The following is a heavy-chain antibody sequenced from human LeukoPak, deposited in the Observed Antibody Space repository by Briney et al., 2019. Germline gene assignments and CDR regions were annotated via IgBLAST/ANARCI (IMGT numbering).Heavy chain of an antibody. CDR3: ARGSWRYYYGSGSYYFDY. Sequence: QPGGSLRLSCAASGFTVSSNYMSWVRQAPGKGLEWVSVIYSGGSTYYADSVKGRFTISRDNSKNTLYLQMNSLRAEDMAVYYCARGSWRYYYGSGSYYFDYWGQGTLVTVSS. V-gene: IGHV3-53*01. CDR2: IYSGGST. J-gene: IGHJ4*02. D-gene: IGHD3-10*01. CDR1: GFTVSSNY.